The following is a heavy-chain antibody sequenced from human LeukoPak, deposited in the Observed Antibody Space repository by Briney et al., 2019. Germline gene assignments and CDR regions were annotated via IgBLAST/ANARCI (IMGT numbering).Heavy chain of an antibody. CDR1: GGSISSYY. J-gene: IGHJ4*02. CDR2: IYYSGST. Sequence: SETLSLTCTVSGGSISSYYWRWIRQPPGKGLEWIGYIYYSGSTNYNPSLKSRVTISVDTSKNQFSLKLSSVTAADTAVYYCASGVLTVTLFDYWGQGTLVTVSS. CDR3: ASGVLTVTLFDY. D-gene: IGHD4-11*01. V-gene: IGHV4-59*01.